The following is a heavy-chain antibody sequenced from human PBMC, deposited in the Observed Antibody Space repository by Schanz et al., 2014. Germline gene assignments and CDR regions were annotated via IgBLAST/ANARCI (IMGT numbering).Heavy chain of an antibody. J-gene: IGHJ5*02. D-gene: IGHD2-2*01. CDR3: ARDRRRYCSTASCLHDNWFDP. CDR2: ISGYTGDT. Sequence: QILLVQPGPEVKKPGASVTVSCKASGYDFHIYAYSWVRQAPGQGPEWIGWISGYTGDTNYAQKFQGRVTMTTDTSTSTAYMELRSLRSDDTAVYYCARDRRRYCSTASCLHDNWFDPWGQGTLVIVSS. V-gene: IGHV1-18*01. CDR1: GYDFHIYA.